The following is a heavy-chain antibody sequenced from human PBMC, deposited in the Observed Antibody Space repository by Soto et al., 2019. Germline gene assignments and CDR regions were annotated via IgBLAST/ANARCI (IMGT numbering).Heavy chain of an antibody. J-gene: IGHJ4*02. Sequence: QVQLVQSGAEVKRPGASVKVSCKTSGYTFTSYGISWVRQAPGQGLEWMGWISAYNGNTNYAQKFQGRVTMTTDTSTSTDYMELRSLSSDDTAMYHCAREGGHIQPFDYWGQGTLVTVSS. V-gene: IGHV1-18*01. CDR2: ISAYNGNT. D-gene: IGHD1-26*01. CDR1: GYTFTSYG. CDR3: AREGGHIQPFDY.